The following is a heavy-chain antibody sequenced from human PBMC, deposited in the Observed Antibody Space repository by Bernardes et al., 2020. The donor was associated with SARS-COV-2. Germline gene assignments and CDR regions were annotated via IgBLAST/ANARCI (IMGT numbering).Heavy chain of an antibody. CDR2: ISSSGSTI. V-gene: IGHV3-11*01. D-gene: IGHD2-15*01. CDR3: ARPGGYGSGGSCHDYYYYGMDV. J-gene: IGHJ6*02. CDR1: GFTFSDYY. Sequence: GSLRLSCAASGFTFSDYYMSWIRQAPGKGLEWVSYISSSGSTIYYEDSVKGRFTITRDNAKNLLYLQMNSLRAEDTAVYYCARPGGYGSGGSCHDYYYYGMDVWGQGTTVTVSS.